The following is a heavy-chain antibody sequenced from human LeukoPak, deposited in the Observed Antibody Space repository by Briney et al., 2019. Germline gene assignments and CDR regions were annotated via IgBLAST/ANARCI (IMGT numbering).Heavy chain of an antibody. Sequence: PGGSLRLSCAASGVTFRSLWMSWVRQAPGRGLEWLASIKPDGSAKNYVDSVKGRFTISSDNAKNSLYLQMNSLRVEDTAVYYCARDRGYNSFDYWGQGTLVTVSS. CDR1: GVTFRSLW. D-gene: IGHD3-10*01. V-gene: IGHV3-7*01. CDR3: ARDRGYNSFDY. CDR2: IKPDGSAK. J-gene: IGHJ4*02.